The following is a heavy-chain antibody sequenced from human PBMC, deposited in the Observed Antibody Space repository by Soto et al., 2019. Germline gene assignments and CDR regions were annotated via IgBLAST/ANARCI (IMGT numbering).Heavy chain of an antibody. D-gene: IGHD3-22*01. Sequence: QVQLQESGPGLVKPSQTLSLTCPVSGGSISSGAYYWSWIRQPPGQGLEWIGYIYYSGSTYYNPSLKSRVTISVDTSKNQFSLKLSSVTAADTAVYYCSRGSMIPRGPTDYWGQGTLVTVSS. V-gene: IGHV4-30-4*01. J-gene: IGHJ4*02. CDR3: SRGSMIPRGPTDY. CDR1: GGSISSGAYY. CDR2: IYYSGST.